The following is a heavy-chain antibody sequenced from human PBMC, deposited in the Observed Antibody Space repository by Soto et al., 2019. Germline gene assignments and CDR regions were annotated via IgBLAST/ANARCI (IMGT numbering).Heavy chain of an antibody. Sequence: GESLKISCKGSGYRFTNYWISWVRQMPGKGLEWMGKIDPRDSYTKYSPSFQGHVTISADKSTNTAFLQWRSLKTPDTAMYYCARTVTYYRYGMDVWGQGTTVTVSS. D-gene: IGHD4-4*01. CDR2: IDPRDSYT. J-gene: IGHJ6*02. V-gene: IGHV5-10-1*01. CDR3: ARTVTYYRYGMDV. CDR1: GYRFTNYW.